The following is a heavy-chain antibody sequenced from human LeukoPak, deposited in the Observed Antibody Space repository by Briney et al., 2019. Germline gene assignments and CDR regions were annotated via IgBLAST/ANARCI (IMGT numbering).Heavy chain of an antibody. CDR1: GDSVSTNSAT. Sequence: SQTLSLTCAISGDSVSTNSATWTWLRQSPSRGLEWLGRTYYRSKWYNDYAVSMKSRITINPDTSKNQFSLQLNSVTPEDTAVYYLAKLGGARWVDPWGQGTRVTV. V-gene: IGHV6-1*01. D-gene: IGHD3-16*01. J-gene: IGHJ5*02. CDR3: AKLGGARWVDP. CDR2: TYYRSKWYN.